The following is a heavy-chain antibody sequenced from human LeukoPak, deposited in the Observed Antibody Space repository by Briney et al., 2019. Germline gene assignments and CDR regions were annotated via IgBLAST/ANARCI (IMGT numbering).Heavy chain of an antibody. D-gene: IGHD6-13*01. J-gene: IGHJ4*02. CDR2: INHSGST. Sequence: SETLSLTCAVYGGSFSGYYWSWIRQPPGKGLEWIGEINHSGSTNYNPSLKSRVTISVDTSKNQFSLKLSSVTAADTAVYYCARGLGSAAGTSYYFDYWGQGTLVTVSS. CDR3: ARGLGSAAGTSYYFDY. V-gene: IGHV4-34*01. CDR1: GGSFSGYY.